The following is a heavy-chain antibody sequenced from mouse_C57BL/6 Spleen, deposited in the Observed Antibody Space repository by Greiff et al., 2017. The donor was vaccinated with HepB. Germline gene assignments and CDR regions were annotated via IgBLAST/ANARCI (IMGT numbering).Heavy chain of an antibody. CDR2: IRLKSDNYAT. CDR1: GFTFSNYW. Sequence: EVKVVESGGGLVQPGGSMKLSCVASGFTFSNYWMNWVRQSPEKGLEWVAQIRLKSDNYATHYAESVKGRFTISRDDSKSSVYLQMNNLRAEDTGIYYCTDYYGSSYVGYWYFDVWGTGTTVTVSS. V-gene: IGHV6-3*01. J-gene: IGHJ1*03. D-gene: IGHD1-1*01. CDR3: TDYYGSSYVGYWYFDV.